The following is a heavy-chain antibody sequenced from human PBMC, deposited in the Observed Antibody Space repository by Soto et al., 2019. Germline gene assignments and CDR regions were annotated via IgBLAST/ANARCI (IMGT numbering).Heavy chain of an antibody. D-gene: IGHD2-2*01. CDR1: GYTFTGYY. J-gene: IGHJ3*02. V-gene: IGHV1-2*04. Sequence: ASVKVSCKASGYTFTGYYMHWVRQAPGQGLEWMGWINPNSGGTNYAQKFQGWVTMTRDTSISTAYMELSRLRSDDTAVYYCARAWGASNDIVVVPAAMPPHAFDIWGQGTMVTVSS. CDR2: INPNSGGT. CDR3: ARAWGASNDIVVVPAAMPPHAFDI.